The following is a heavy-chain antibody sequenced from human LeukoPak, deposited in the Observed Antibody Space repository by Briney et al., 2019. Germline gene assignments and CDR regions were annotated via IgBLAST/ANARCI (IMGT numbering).Heavy chain of an antibody. Sequence: PSETLSLTCAVYGGSFSGYYWSWIRQPPGKGLEWIGEINHSGSTKYNPSLKSRVTISVDTSKNQFSLKLSSVTAADTAVYYCARGRLPYYYDSSGYYRNWFDPWGQGTLVTVST. CDR2: INHSGST. V-gene: IGHV4-34*01. J-gene: IGHJ5*02. D-gene: IGHD3-22*01. CDR3: ARGRLPYYYDSSGYYRNWFDP. CDR1: GGSFSGYY.